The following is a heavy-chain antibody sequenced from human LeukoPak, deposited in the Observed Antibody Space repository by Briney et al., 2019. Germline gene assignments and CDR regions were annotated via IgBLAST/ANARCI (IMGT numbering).Heavy chain of an antibody. CDR2: INTADGNT. J-gene: IGHJ4*02. CDR3: AVSTYYYGSTYYCDSGSYYAFDY. D-gene: IGHD3-10*01. CDR1: GYTFTNYA. V-gene: IGHV1-3*04. Sequence: ASVKVSCKTSGYTFTNYAMHWVCQAPGQRLEWMGWINTADGNTKYSQKFQGRVTITKDTSASTASMELSSLRSEDTAVYYCAVSTYYYGSTYYCDSGSYYAFDYWGQGTLVTVSS.